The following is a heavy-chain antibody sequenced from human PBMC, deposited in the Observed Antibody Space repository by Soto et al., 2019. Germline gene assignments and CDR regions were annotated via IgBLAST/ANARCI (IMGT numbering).Heavy chain of an antibody. J-gene: IGHJ4*02. D-gene: IGHD3-9*01. CDR2: IIPIFGTA. Sequence: SVKVSCKASGGTFSSYAISWARQAPGQGLEWMGGIIPIFGTANYAQKFQGRVTITADESTSTAYMELSSLRSEDTAVYYCASGEGGYDILTGYYTTFDYWGQGTLVTVSS. CDR3: ASGEGGYDILTGYYTTFDY. V-gene: IGHV1-69*13. CDR1: GGTFSSYA.